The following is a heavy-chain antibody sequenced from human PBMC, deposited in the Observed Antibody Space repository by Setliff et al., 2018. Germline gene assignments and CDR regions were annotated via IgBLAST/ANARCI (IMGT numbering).Heavy chain of an antibody. CDR3: ARAPRLEWILPTFDY. J-gene: IGHJ4*02. Sequence: GASVKVSCKASGYPFIGYFMHWVRQAPGQGLEWMGWISAYTGKTDYAQNFQGRVTMTTDTSTNTAYLELRSLRYDDTAVYFCARAPRLEWILPTFDYWGQGTPVTVSS. D-gene: IGHD3-3*01. CDR2: ISAYTGKT. V-gene: IGHV1-18*04. CDR1: GYPFIGYF.